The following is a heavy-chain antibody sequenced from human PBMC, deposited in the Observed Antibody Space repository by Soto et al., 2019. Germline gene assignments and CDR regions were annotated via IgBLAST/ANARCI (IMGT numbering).Heavy chain of an antibody. CDR2: ISGRSNTI. D-gene: IGHD3-22*01. CDR3: TREGDGSGFFSDF. CDR1: GFTFSDYN. Sequence: PGGSLRLSCVASGFTFSDYNMNWVRQAPGKGLEWVSFISGRSNTIYYADSVKGRFTISRDNAKSSLYLLMNSLRAEDTAVYYCTREGDGSGFFSDFWGQGALVTVSS. J-gene: IGHJ4*02. V-gene: IGHV3-48*01.